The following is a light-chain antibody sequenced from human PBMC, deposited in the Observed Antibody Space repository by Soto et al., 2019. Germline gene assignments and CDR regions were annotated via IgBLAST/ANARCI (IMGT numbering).Light chain of an antibody. CDR2: DAS. V-gene: IGKV1-5*01. J-gene: IGKJ1*01. Sequence: DIQMTQSPSTLSASVGDRVTITCRASQSISSWLAWYQQKPGKAPKLLIYDASSLESGAPSRFSGSGSGTEFTLTISSLQPDDFATYYCQQYNSYPTFGKGPRWISN. CDR3: QQYNSYPT. CDR1: QSISSW.